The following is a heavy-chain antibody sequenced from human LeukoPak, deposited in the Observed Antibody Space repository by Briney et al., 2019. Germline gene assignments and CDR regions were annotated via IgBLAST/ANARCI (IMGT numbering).Heavy chain of an antibody. CDR3: ARGSDYYGLGSYYKYYFDY. D-gene: IGHD3-10*01. V-gene: IGHV3-53*01. CDR2: IYSGGST. CDR1: GFTVSSNY. J-gene: IGHJ4*02. Sequence: GGSLRLSCAASGFTVSSNYMSWVRQAPGKGLEWVSVIYSGGSTYYADSVKGRFTISRDNSKNTLYLQMNSLRAEDTAIYYCARGSDYYGLGSYYKYYFDYWGQGTLVTVSS.